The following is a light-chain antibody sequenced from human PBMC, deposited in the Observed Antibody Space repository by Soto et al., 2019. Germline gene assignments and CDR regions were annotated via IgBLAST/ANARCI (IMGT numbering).Light chain of an antibody. CDR3: QKYNSAPLT. J-gene: IGKJ4*01. CDR2: AAS. Sequence: DIQMTQSPSSLSASVGDRVTITCRAGQGISSYLAWYQQKPGKVPTLLIYAASTLQSGAPSRFSGSGSGTDFTLTISSLQAEDVATYYCQKYNSAPLTFGGGTKVDIK. V-gene: IGKV1-27*01. CDR1: QGISSY.